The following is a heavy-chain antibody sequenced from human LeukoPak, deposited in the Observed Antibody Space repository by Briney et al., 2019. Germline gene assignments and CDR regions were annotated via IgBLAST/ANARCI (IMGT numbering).Heavy chain of an antibody. CDR2: IKQDGSEK. J-gene: IGHJ4*02. D-gene: IGHD5-18*01. Sequence: PGGSLRLSCAASGFTFSSYWMSWVRQAPGKGLEWVANIKQDGSEKYYVDSVKGRFTISRDNAKNSLYLKMNRLRAEDTAVYYCARALRGSSYGYYFDYWGQGTLVTVSS. CDR3: ARALRGSSYGYYFDY. V-gene: IGHV3-7*01. CDR1: GFTFSSYW.